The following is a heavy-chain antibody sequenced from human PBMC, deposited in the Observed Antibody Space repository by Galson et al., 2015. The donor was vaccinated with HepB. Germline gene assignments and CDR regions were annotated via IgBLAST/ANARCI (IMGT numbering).Heavy chain of an antibody. CDR2: IGGSGV. CDR3: APRGRPVE. CDR1: GFSFSSYA. Sequence: SLRLSCAASGFSFSSYAMAWVRQAPGKGLEWVSVIGGSGVHYTDSVKGRFTISRDDSKNTLYLQMDSLRADDTAVYHCAPRGRPVEWGKGTTVTVSS. V-gene: IGHV3-23*01. J-gene: IGHJ6*04. D-gene: IGHD6-19*01.